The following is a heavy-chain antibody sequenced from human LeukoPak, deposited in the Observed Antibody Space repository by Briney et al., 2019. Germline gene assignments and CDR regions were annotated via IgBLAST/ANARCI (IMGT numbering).Heavy chain of an antibody. Sequence: QPGGSLRLSCSVSGFTFSTYVMHWVRQAPGKGLEYVSAISSNGVNTYYADSVKGRFTISRDNSKNTLYLQMSSLRADDTAVYYCVRGTGYWGQGTLVTVSS. CDR2: ISSNGVNT. CDR3: VRGTGY. CDR1: GFTFSTYV. J-gene: IGHJ4*02. V-gene: IGHV3-64D*06.